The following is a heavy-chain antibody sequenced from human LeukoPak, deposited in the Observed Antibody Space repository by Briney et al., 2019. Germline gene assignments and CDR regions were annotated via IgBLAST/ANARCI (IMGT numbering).Heavy chain of an antibody. D-gene: IGHD3-22*01. CDR2: IYYSGST. Sequence: SETLSLTCTVSGGSISSGDYYWSWIRQPPGKGLEWIGYIYYSGSTYYNPSLKSRVTISVDTSKNQFSLKLSSVTAADTAVYYCASYSYYDSFGPTDAFDIWGQGTMVTVSS. CDR1: GGSISSGDYY. J-gene: IGHJ3*02. V-gene: IGHV4-30-4*01. CDR3: ASYSYYDSFGPTDAFDI.